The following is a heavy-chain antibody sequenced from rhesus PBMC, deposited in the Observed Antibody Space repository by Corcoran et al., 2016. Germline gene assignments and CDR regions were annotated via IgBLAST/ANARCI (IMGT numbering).Heavy chain of an antibody. CDR3: ARLTSGYYTL. CDR2: INTGGGST. J-gene: IGHJ4*01. V-gene: IGHV3-8*01. Sequence: EVQLVESGGGLVQPGGSLRLSCTGSGFTFGSYYMYWVCQARGKGLEWVSAINTGGGSTWDTDSVKGRFTISKENAKNTLYLQMDSLRAEDTAVYYCARLTSGYYTLWGQGVLVTVSS. D-gene: IGHD3-28*01. CDR1: GFTFGSYY.